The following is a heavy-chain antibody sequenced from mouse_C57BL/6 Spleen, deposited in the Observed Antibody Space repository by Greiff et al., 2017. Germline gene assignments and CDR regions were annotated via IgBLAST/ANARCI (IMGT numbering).Heavy chain of an antibody. CDR3: ARWETGFHWYFDV. J-gene: IGHJ1*03. CDR2: INPGSGGT. V-gene: IGHV1-54*01. D-gene: IGHD4-1*01. Sequence: QVQLQQSGAELVRPGTSVKVSCMASGYAFTNYLLEWVKQRPGQGLEWIGVINPGSGGTNYNEKFKGKATLTADKSSSTAYMQLSSLTSEDSAVYFCARWETGFHWYFDVWGTGTTVTVSS. CDR1: GYAFTNYL.